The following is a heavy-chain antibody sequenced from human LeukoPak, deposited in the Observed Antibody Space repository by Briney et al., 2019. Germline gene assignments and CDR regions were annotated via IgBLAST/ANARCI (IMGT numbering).Heavy chain of an antibody. CDR3: ARRIQYYYDSSGSGAFDI. D-gene: IGHD3-22*01. CDR1: GFTISSNY. CDR2: IYGGGST. Sequence: GGSLRLSCEASGFTISSNYMSWVRQAAGTGLEWVSVIYGGGSTYYADSVKGRFTISRDNSRNTLYLQMNSLRTEDTAVYYCARRIQYYYDSSGSGAFDIWGQGTMVTVSS. J-gene: IGHJ3*02. V-gene: IGHV3-66*02.